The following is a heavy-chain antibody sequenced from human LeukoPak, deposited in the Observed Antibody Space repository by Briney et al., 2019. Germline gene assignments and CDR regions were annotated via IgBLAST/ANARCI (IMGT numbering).Heavy chain of an antibody. Sequence: SETLSLTCTVSGGSISSSSYYWGWIRQPPGKGLEWIGSTYYSGSTYYNPSLKSRLTISVDTSKNQFSLKLSSVTAADTAVYYCARHGYIWGEKREIDYWGQGTLVTVSS. CDR3: ARHGYIWGEKREIDY. CDR1: GGSISSSSYY. D-gene: IGHD3-16*01. CDR2: TYYSGST. J-gene: IGHJ4*02. V-gene: IGHV4-39*01.